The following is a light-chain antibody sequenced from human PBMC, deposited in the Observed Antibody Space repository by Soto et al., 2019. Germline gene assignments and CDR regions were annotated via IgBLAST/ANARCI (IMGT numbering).Light chain of an antibody. CDR2: EGS. Sequence: QSALTQPASVSGSPGQSITISCTGTSSDVGTYNLVSWYQQHPGKAPKLMLYEGSKRPSGVSNRFSGSNSGNTASLTISGLQAEDEADYYCCSYAAGSAPYVFGTGTQVTVL. CDR3: CSYAAGSAPYV. J-gene: IGLJ1*01. V-gene: IGLV2-23*01. CDR1: SSDVGTYNL.